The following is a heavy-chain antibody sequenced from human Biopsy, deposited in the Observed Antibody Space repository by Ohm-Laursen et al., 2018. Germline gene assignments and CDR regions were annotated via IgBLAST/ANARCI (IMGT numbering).Heavy chain of an antibody. V-gene: IGHV4-31*01. Sequence: TLSLTCTVSGGSIGGGDYYWNWIRQPPGKGLEWIGLISYSGTTLYNPSLESLLTISIDTSKNHFSLNLRSVTAADTAVYYCARGVPHYDGSGFPLAGYWYFDLWGRGTLVTVSS. D-gene: IGHD3-22*01. CDR1: GGSIGGGDYY. J-gene: IGHJ2*01. CDR3: ARGVPHYDGSGFPLAGYWYFDL. CDR2: ISYSGTT.